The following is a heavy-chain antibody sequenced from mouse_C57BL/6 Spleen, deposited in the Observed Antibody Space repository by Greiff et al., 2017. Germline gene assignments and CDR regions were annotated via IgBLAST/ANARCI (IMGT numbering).Heavy chain of an antibody. V-gene: IGHV1-64*01. CDR1: GYTFTSYW. Sequence: QVQLQQPGAELVKPGASVKLSCKASGYTFTSYWMHWVKQRPGQGLEWIGMIHPNSGSTNYNEKFKSKATLTVDKSSSTAYMQLSSLTSEDSAVYYCARGYDYDVNWFAYWGQGTLVTVSA. D-gene: IGHD2-4*01. CDR2: IHPNSGST. J-gene: IGHJ3*01. CDR3: ARGYDYDVNWFAY.